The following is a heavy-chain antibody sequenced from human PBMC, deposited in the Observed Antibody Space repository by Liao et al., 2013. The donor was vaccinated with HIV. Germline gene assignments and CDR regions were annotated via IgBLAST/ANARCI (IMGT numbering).Heavy chain of an antibody. CDR1: DGSIRSYY. Sequence: QVQLQESGSGLVKPSETLSLTCTVSDGSIRSYYWSWLRQPPGKGLEWIGYIYYSGSTKYNPSLQSRVTMSLDTSKNQFSLKLTSVTAADTAVYYCARALLDSYNYYYYMDVWGKGTTVTVSS. V-gene: IGHV4-59*01. CDR2: IYYSGST. J-gene: IGHJ6*03. CDR3: ARALLDSYNYYYYMDV.